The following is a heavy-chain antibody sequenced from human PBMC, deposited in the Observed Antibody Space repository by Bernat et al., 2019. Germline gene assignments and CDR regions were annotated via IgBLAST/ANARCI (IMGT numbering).Heavy chain of an antibody. CDR1: GYTFTGYF. V-gene: IGHV1-2*04. J-gene: IGHJ1*01. CDR2: INPNSGGT. Sequence: QVQLVQSGAEVKKPGASVKVSCKASGYTFTGYFIHWVRQAPGQGLEWMRWINPNSGGTNYAQTFQGWVTITRDTSISTAYVELSRLRSDDTAIYYCARDEVSVATAYFEHWGQGTLVTVSS. D-gene: IGHD5-12*01. CDR3: ARDEVSVATAYFEH.